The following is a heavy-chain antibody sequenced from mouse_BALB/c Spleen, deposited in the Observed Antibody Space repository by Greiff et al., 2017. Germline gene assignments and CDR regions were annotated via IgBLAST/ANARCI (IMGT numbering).Heavy chain of an antibody. CDR1: GFSLTSYG. CDR2: IWAGGST. Sequence: VQVVESGPGLVAPSQSLSITCTVSGFSLTSYGVHWVRQPPGKGLEWLGVIWAGGSTNYNSALMSRLSISKDNSKSQVFLKMNSLQTDDTAMYYCARGNYRYAWFAYWGQGTLVTVSA. J-gene: IGHJ3*01. CDR3: ARGNYRYAWFAY. V-gene: IGHV2-9*02. D-gene: IGHD2-14*01.